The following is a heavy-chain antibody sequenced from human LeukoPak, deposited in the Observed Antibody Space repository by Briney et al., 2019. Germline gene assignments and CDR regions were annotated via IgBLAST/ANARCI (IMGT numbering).Heavy chain of an antibody. V-gene: IGHV3-73*01. CDR3: TRRGSSWHDY. Sequence: GGSLRLSCAASGFTFSGSAMHRVRQASGKGLEWVGRIRSKANSYATAYAASVKGRSTISRDDSKNTAYLQMNSLKTEDTAVYYCTRRGSSWHDYWGQGTLVTVSS. J-gene: IGHJ4*02. CDR2: IRSKANSYAT. D-gene: IGHD6-13*01. CDR1: GFTFSGSA.